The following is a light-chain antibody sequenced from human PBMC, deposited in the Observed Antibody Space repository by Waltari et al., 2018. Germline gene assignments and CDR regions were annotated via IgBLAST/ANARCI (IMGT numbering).Light chain of an antibody. J-gene: IGLJ2*01. CDR2: SNN. CDR1: SSTLGRNT. CDR3: AAWDDSLNGVV. V-gene: IGLV1-44*01. Sequence: QPVLTQPPSASGTPGQRVTISCSGSSSTLGRNTVNWYQQLPGTAPTLLIYSNNQRPSGVPDRFSGPKSGTSASLAISGLQSEDEADYYCAAWDDSLNGVVFGGGTKLTVL.